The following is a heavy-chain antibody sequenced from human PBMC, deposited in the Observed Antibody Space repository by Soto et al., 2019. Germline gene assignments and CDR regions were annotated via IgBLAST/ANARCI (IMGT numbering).Heavy chain of an antibody. CDR2: INAGNGNT. J-gene: IGHJ4*02. D-gene: IGHD4-17*01. V-gene: IGHV1-3*01. CDR1: GYTFTSYA. CDR3: AKDRRGLRSAHLGSQYFDS. Sequence: GASVKVSCKASGYTFTSYAMPWVRQAPVQRLEWMGWINAGNGNTKYSQKFQGRVTITRDTSESTAYMELSSLRSEDTAVYYCAKDRRGLRSAHLGSQYFDSWGQGALVTVSS.